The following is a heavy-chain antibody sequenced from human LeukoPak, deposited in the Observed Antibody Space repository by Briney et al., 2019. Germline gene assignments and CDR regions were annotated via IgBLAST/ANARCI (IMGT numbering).Heavy chain of an antibody. CDR3: ARVVSYSGPRGAFDI. CDR2: ISSSGSTI. J-gene: IGHJ3*02. V-gene: IGHV3-11*04. D-gene: IGHD1-26*01. CDR1: GFTFSDYY. Sequence: GGSLRLSCAASGFTFSDYYMSWIRQAPGKGLEWVSYISSSGSTIYYAGSVKGRFTISRDNAKNSLYLQMNSLRAEDTAVYYCARVVSYSGPRGAFDIWGQGTMVTVSS.